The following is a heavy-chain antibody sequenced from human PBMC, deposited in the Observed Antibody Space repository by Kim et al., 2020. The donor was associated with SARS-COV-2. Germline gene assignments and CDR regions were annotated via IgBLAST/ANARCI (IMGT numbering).Heavy chain of an antibody. Sequence: SETLSLTCTVSGGSISHYYWSWIRQPPGKGLEWIGYIHFSGSTDYNPSLRSRVTISGDTSKNQFSLKLSSVTAADTAVYYCARWLVDTSGYYPYGFDYWCQGTLVTVSS. D-gene: IGHD3-22*01. CDR2: IHFSGST. CDR3: ARWLVDTSGYYPYGFDY. V-gene: IGHV4-59*01. CDR1: GGSISHYY. J-gene: IGHJ4*02.